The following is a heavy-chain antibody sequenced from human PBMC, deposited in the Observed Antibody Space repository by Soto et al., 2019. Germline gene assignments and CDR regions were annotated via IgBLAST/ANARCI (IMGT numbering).Heavy chain of an antibody. CDR3: ARGGGYSISDWFDP. CDR2: INHSGST. Sequence: SETLSLTCTVSGGSISSSSYYWGWIRQPPGKGLEWIGNINHSGSTNYNPSLKSRVTISVDTSKNQFSLKLSSVTAADTAVYYCARGGGYSISDWFDPWGQGTLVTVSS. V-gene: IGHV4-39*07. CDR1: GGSISSSSYY. J-gene: IGHJ5*02. D-gene: IGHD5-18*01.